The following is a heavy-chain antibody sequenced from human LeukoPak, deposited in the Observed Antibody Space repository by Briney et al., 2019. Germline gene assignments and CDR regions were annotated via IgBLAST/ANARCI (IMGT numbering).Heavy chain of an antibody. V-gene: IGHV3-7*04. CDR2: IREDGSEK. CDR3: AKDRFFYDSGCKAN. CDR1: GFTFSSYW. J-gene: IGHJ4*02. D-gene: IGHD3-22*01. Sequence: PGGSLRLSCAASGFTFSSYWMSWVRQAPGKGLEWVSNIREDGSEKYYVDSVKGQFTISRDNAKNSLFLQMDSLRAEDTAVYYCAKDRFFYDSGCKANWGQGTLVTVSS.